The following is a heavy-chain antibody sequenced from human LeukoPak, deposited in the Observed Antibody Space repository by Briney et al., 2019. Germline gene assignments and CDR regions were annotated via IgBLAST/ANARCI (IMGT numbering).Heavy chain of an antibody. D-gene: IGHD2-15*01. V-gene: IGHV4-4*09. J-gene: IGHJ4*02. CDR1: GGSISSYS. CDR3: VRPGQSSWWVYFNY. Sequence: SETLSLTCTVSGGSISSYSWSWIRQPPGKGLEWVGYIYTSGRTHYNPSPKSRVSMSIDTSKNQYSLMLSSVTAAGTAIYYFVRPGQSSWWVYFNYWGQGTAVTVSS. CDR2: IYTSGRT.